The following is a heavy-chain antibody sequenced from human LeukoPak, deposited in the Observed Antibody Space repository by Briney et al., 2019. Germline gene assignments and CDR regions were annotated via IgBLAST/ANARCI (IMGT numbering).Heavy chain of an antibody. CDR1: GYTFTGYY. Sequence: ASVKVSCKACGYTFTGYYMHGVRQAPGQGLEGMGWINPNSGGTNYQGRVTMTRDTSISTAYMELSRLRSDDTAVYYCASYGSGSHFGDVWGKGTTVTVSS. J-gene: IGHJ6*04. CDR3: ASYGSGSHFGDV. D-gene: IGHD3-10*01. CDR2: INPNSGGT. V-gene: IGHV1-2*02.